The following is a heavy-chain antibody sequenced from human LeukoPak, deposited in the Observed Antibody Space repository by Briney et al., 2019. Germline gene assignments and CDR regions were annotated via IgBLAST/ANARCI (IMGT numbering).Heavy chain of an antibody. D-gene: IGHD3-22*01. CDR3: ARAGPEVHYYDSNGYYL. CDR1: GYTFTGYY. V-gene: IGHV1-2*02. J-gene: IGHJ4*02. Sequence: ASVKVSCKASGYTFTGYYMHWVRQAPGQGLEWMGWINPNSGGTNYAQKFQGRVTMTRDTSISTAYMELSRLRSDDTAVYYCARAGPEVHYYDSNGYYLWGQGTLVTVSS. CDR2: INPNSGGT.